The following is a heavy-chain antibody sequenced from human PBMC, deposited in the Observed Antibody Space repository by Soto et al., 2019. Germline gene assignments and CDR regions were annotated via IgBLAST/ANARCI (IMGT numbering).Heavy chain of an antibody. D-gene: IGHD4-4*01. Sequence: SETLSLTCTVSGGSISSRSYFLSWIRQPPGKGLEWIGSIYYSGSTYYNPSLKSRVTVSVDTSKNQFSLKLSSVTAADTAVYYCARHPSNFWFDPWGQGTLVTVSS. CDR1: GGSISSRSYF. CDR3: ARHPSNFWFDP. CDR2: IYYSGST. J-gene: IGHJ5*02. V-gene: IGHV4-39*01.